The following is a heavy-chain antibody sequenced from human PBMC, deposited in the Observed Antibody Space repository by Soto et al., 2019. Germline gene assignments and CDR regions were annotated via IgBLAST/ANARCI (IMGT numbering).Heavy chain of an antibody. CDR2: IWYDGSNK. V-gene: IGHV3-33*01. Sequence: GGSLRLSCAASGFTFSSYGMHWVRQAPGKGLEWVAVIWYDGSNKYYADSVKGRFTISRDNSKNTLYLQMNSLRAEDTAVYYCARDAGDCSSTSCYVDYFDYWGQGTLVTVSS. CDR3: ARDAGDCSSTSCYVDYFDY. CDR1: GFTFSSYG. J-gene: IGHJ4*02. D-gene: IGHD2-2*01.